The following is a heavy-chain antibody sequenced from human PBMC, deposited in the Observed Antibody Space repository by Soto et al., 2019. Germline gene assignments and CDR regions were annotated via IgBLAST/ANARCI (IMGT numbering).Heavy chain of an antibody. D-gene: IGHD1-26*01. Sequence: EVQLVESGGGLVQPGGSLRLSCAASGFIFSSYWMFWVRQAPGKGLVWVSRINSDGSTTTYADSVKGRFTISRDNVKNTLYLQMNSLRAEDTAVYYCARDSGTSYGDVYFDYWGQGTLVTVSS. J-gene: IGHJ4*02. CDR3: ARDSGTSYGDVYFDY. CDR2: INSDGSTT. V-gene: IGHV3-74*01. CDR1: GFIFSSYW.